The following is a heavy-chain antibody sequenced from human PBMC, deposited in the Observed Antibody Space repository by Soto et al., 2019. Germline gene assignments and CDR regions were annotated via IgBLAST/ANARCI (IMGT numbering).Heavy chain of an antibody. CDR2: ISASGGST. CDR3: AKDRGSLYSSSSPLDY. V-gene: IGHV3-23*01. CDR1: GFTFINYA. Sequence: GGSLRLSCAASGFTFINYAMTWVRQAPGKGLEWVSGISASGGSTYYADSVKGRFTISRDNSKNTLYLQMNSLRAEDTALYYCAKDRGSLYSSSSPLDYWGQGTLVTVS. D-gene: IGHD6-6*01. J-gene: IGHJ4*02.